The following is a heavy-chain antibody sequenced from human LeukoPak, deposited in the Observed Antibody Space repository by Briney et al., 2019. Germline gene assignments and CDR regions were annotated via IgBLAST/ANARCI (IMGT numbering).Heavy chain of an antibody. Sequence: SETLSLTRTVSGGSISSGVYYWSWIRQHPGKGLEWIGYIHYSGSTYYNPSLKSRVTISVDASKNQFSLKLTSVTAADTAVYYCAREVVVVPAAVNGAFDIWGQGTMVTVSS. J-gene: IGHJ3*02. V-gene: IGHV4-31*03. CDR1: GGSISSGVYY. CDR2: IHYSGST. D-gene: IGHD2-2*01. CDR3: AREVVVVPAAVNGAFDI.